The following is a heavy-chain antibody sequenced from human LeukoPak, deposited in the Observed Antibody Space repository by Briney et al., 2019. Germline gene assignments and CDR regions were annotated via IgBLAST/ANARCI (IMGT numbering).Heavy chain of an antibody. D-gene: IGHD3-3*01. V-gene: IGHV1-2*02. Sequence: GASVKVSCKASGYTFTGYYMRWVRQAPGQGLEWMGWINPNSGGTNYAQKFQGRVTMTRDTSISTAYMELSRLRSDDTAVYYCARELHWAFWYWGQGTLVTVSS. CDR2: INPNSGGT. CDR3: ARELHWAFWY. J-gene: IGHJ4*02. CDR1: GYTFTGYY.